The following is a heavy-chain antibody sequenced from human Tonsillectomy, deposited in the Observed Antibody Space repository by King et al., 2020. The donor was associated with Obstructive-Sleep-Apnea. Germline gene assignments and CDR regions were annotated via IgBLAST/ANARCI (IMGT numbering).Heavy chain of an antibody. J-gene: IGHJ6*02. CDR2: ISWNSGSI. Sequence: VQLVESGGALVQPGRSLRLSCVPSGFTFDDYAMYWVRQAPGKGLEWGSVISWNSGSIGYADSLKGRFTISRDNAKNSLYLQMNSLGAEDTALYYCAKEVVSYGAGGYGMDVWGQGTTVTV. CDR1: GFTFDDYA. V-gene: IGHV3-9*01. D-gene: IGHD3-16*01. CDR3: AKEVVSYGAGGYGMDV.